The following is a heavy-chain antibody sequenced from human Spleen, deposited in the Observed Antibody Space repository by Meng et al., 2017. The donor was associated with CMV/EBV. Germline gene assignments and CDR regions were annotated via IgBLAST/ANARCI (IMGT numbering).Heavy chain of an antibody. CDR2: IYYSGST. J-gene: IGHJ4*02. CDR1: GGSVSSGSYY. D-gene: IGHD2-2*01. Sequence: SGGSVSSGSYYWSWIRQPPGKGLEWIGYIYYSGSTNYNPSLKSRVTISVDTSKNQFSLKLSSVTAADTAVYYCARLFPSRSYYFDYWGQGTLVTVSS. V-gene: IGHV4-61*01. CDR3: ARLFPSRSYYFDY.